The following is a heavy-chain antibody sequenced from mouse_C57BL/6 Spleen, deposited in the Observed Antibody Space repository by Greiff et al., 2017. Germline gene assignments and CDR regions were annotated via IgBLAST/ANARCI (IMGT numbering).Heavy chain of an antibody. D-gene: IGHD2-4*01. J-gene: IGHJ4*01. CDR1: GYTFTDYY. CDR3: ARDYEYADYAMDY. CDR2: INPYNGGT. Sequence: EVQLQQSGPVLVKPGASVKMSCKASGYTFTDYYMNWVKQSHGKSLEWIGVINPYNGGTSYNQKFKGKATLTVDKSSSTAYMELNSLTSEDSAVYYCARDYEYADYAMDYWGQGTSVTVSS. V-gene: IGHV1-19*01.